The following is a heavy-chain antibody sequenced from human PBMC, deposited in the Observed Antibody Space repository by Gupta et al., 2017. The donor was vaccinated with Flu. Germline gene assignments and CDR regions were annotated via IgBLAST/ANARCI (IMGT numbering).Heavy chain of an antibody. Sequence: EVQLLESGGGLVQPGGSLRLSCAASGFTFSSYAMSWVRQAPGKGLEWVSAISGSGGSTYYADSVKGRFTISRDNSKNTLYLQMNSLRAEDTAVYYCALGGYCSGGSCYSVFDYWGQGTLVTVSS. J-gene: IGHJ4*02. V-gene: IGHV3-23*01. CDR1: GFTFSSYA. D-gene: IGHD2-15*01. CDR2: ISGSGGST. CDR3: ALGGYCSGGSCYSVFDY.